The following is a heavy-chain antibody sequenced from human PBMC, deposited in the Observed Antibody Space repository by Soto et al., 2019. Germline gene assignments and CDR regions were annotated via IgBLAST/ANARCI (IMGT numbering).Heavy chain of an antibody. Sequence: LRLSCAASGFTFSSYSMNWVRQAPGKGLEWVSYISSSSSTIYYADSVKGRFTISRDNAKNSLYLQMNSLRDEDTAVYYCASFYGDHTIYHDSSGRYYYYGMDVWGQGTTVTVSS. CDR2: ISSSSSTI. CDR1: GFTFSSYS. V-gene: IGHV3-48*02. D-gene: IGHD3-22*01. CDR3: ASFYGDHTIYHDSSGRYYYYGMDV. J-gene: IGHJ6*02.